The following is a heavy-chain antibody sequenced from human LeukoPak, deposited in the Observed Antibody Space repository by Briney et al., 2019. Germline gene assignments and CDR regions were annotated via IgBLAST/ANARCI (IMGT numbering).Heavy chain of an antibody. J-gene: IGHJ5*02. Sequence: GGSLRLSCAASGFTVSSNYMSWVRQAPGKGLEWVSVIYSGGSTYYADSVKGRFTISRDNSKNTLYLQMNSLRAEDTAVYYCARELAWATVTTSVLVETNWFDPWGQGTLVTVSS. CDR1: GFTVSSNY. D-gene: IGHD4-17*01. CDR2: IYSGGST. CDR3: ARELAWATVTTSVLVETNWFDP. V-gene: IGHV3-66*01.